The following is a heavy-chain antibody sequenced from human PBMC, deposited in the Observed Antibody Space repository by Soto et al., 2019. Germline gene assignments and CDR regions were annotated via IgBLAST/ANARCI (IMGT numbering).Heavy chain of an antibody. CDR2: VYYSGSS. Sequence: ASSNPSPTCNVTVHSISGWDSFWSWVRHPPGKGLECIANVYYSGSSYYNPSHKSRLTISVDTTKNQFSLKMSSVTAADTAVYYCASNPYWGQGTRATVSS. CDR1: VHSISGWDSF. V-gene: IGHV4-30-4*01. CDR3: ASNPY. J-gene: IGHJ4*02.